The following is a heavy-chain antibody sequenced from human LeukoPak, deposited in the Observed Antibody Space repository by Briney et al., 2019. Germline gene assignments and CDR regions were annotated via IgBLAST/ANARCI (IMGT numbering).Heavy chain of an antibody. J-gene: IGHJ4*02. CDR3: ARDPGFGAHFDY. CDR2: ISYGGSNK. CDR1: GLTFSIYA. Sequence: PGGSLRLSCAASGLTFSIYAMHWVRQATGKGLEWVAVISYGGSNKYYADSVKGQFTISRDNSKNTLYLQMNSLRAEDTAVYYCARDPGFGAHFDYWGQGTLVTVSS. D-gene: IGHD3-10*01. V-gene: IGHV3-30*01.